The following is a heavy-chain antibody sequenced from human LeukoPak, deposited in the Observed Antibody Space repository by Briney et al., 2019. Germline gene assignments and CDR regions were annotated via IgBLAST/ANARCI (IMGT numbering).Heavy chain of an antibody. Sequence: GGSLRLSCAASGFIFSSYWMHWVRQAPGKGLVWVSRINSDGSSTSYADSVKGRFTISRDNAKNTLYLQMNSLRAEDTAVSCCARDYYDSSGPHNYFDYWGQGTLVTVSS. D-gene: IGHD3-22*01. CDR1: GFIFSSYW. CDR3: ARDYYDSSGPHNYFDY. CDR2: INSDGSST. J-gene: IGHJ4*02. V-gene: IGHV3-74*01.